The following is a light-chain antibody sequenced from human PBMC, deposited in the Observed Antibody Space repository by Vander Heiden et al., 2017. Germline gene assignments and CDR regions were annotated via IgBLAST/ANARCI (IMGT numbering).Light chain of an antibody. Sequence: IQLTQSPSSLSASVGDRVTITCRASQGISNWLAWYQQKPGKAPKSLIYAASSLRSGVPSRFSGSGSGTYFTLTISSLQPEDVATYYCQQYSGYPLTFGGGTKVEIK. CDR3: QQYSGYPLT. V-gene: IGKV1D-16*01. CDR1: QGISNW. CDR2: AAS. J-gene: IGKJ4*01.